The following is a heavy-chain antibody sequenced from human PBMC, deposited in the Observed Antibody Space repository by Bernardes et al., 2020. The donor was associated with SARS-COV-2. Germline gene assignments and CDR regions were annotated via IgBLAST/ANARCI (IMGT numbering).Heavy chain of an antibody. V-gene: IGHV4-39*01. Sequence: SETLSLTCTVSGGSISSSSYYWGWIRQPPGKGLEWIGSIYYSGSTYYNPSLKSRVTISVDTSKNQFSLKLSSVTAADTAVYYCASGRFDWLSGYYYYYGMDVWGQGTTVTVSS. CDR1: GGSISSSSYY. D-gene: IGHD3-9*01. CDR2: IYYSGST. CDR3: ASGRFDWLSGYYYYYGMDV. J-gene: IGHJ6*02.